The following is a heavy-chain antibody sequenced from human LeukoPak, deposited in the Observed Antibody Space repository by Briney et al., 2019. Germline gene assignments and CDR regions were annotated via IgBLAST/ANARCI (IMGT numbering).Heavy chain of an antibody. Sequence: PGGSLRLSCAASGFTFSNYAMTWVRQPPGKGLEAVSSITGNTGSTYYADPVKGRFTISRDNSKNTLYLQMNGLRAEDTAVYYCAKRYSGSSGLYNFDYWGQGTLVTVSS. V-gene: IGHV3-23*01. CDR1: GFTFSNYA. D-gene: IGHD1-26*01. CDR2: ITGNTGST. J-gene: IGHJ4*02. CDR3: AKRYSGSSGLYNFDY.